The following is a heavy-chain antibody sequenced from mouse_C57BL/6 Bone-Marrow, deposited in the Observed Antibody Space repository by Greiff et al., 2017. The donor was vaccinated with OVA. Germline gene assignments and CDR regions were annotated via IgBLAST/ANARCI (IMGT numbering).Heavy chain of an antibody. Sequence: EVQLQQSGPVLVKPGASVKMSCKASGYTFTDYYMNWVKQSHGKSIEWIGVINPYNGGTSYNQKFKGKATLTVDKSSSTAYMELNSLTSEDSAVYYCATHAVIGRGYFDVWGTGTTVTVSS. J-gene: IGHJ1*03. CDR3: ATHAVIGRGYFDV. D-gene: IGHD3-1*01. CDR1: GYTFTDYY. V-gene: IGHV1-19*01. CDR2: INPYNGGT.